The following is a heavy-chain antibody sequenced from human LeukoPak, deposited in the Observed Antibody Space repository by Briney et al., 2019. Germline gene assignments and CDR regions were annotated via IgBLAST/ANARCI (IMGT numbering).Heavy chain of an antibody. CDR1: GFTFDDYA. CDR2: ISWDGGST. CDR3: AKDNGGDTVTYYFDY. Sequence: GGSLRLSCAASGFTFDDYAMHWVRQAPGKGLEWVSLISWDGGSTYYADSVKGRFTISRDNSKNSLYLQMNSLRAEDTALYYCAKDNGGDTVTYYFDYWGQGTLVTVSS. D-gene: IGHD4-17*01. J-gene: IGHJ4*02. V-gene: IGHV3-43D*03.